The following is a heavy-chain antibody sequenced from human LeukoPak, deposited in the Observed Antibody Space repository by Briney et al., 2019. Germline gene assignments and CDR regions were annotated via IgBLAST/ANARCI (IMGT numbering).Heavy chain of an antibody. CDR3: ARDRDYCSSTSCYRGHYYYYGMDV. J-gene: IGHJ6*02. V-gene: IGHV3-23*01. D-gene: IGHD2-2*02. CDR1: GFTFSSYA. Sequence: GGSLRLSCAASGFTFSSYAMSWVRQAPGKGLEWVSAISDSGGSTYYADSVKGRFTISRDNAKNSLYLQMNSLRAEDTAVYYCARDRDYCSSTSCYRGHYYYYGMDVWGQGTTVTVSS. CDR2: ISDSGGST.